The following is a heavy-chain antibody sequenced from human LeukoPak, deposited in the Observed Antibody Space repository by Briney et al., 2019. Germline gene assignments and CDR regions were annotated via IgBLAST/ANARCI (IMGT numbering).Heavy chain of an antibody. CDR1: GVSISSYY. J-gene: IGHJ5*02. D-gene: IGHD5-24*01. CDR2: IYSSGST. Sequence: SETLSLTCTVSGVSISSYYWSWLRQPAGKGLEWIGRIYSSGSTNYNPSLKSRVTISVDTSKNQFSLKLSSVTAADTAVYYCARGNGYSGWFDPWGQGTLVTVSS. V-gene: IGHV4-4*07. CDR3: ARGNGYSGWFDP.